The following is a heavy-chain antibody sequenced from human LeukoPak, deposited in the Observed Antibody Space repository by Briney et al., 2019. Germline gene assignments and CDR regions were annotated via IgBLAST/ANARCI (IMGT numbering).Heavy chain of an antibody. CDR3: ARFTEMRTFDI. Sequence: GESLRLSCAASGFTFSDYYMSWIRPAPGKGLEWVSYISSSGSTIYYADSVTGRFTISRDNAKNSLYLQMNSLRAEDTAVYYCARFTEMRTFDIWGQGTMVTVSS. V-gene: IGHV3-11*01. J-gene: IGHJ3*02. CDR1: GFTFSDYY. CDR2: ISSSGSTI. D-gene: IGHD5-24*01.